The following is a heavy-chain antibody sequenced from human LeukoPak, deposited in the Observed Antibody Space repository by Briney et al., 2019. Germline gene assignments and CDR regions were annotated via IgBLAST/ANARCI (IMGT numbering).Heavy chain of an antibody. D-gene: IGHD3-10*01. J-gene: IGHJ5*02. Sequence: ASVKVSCKGSGYNFDRYGVNWVRQAPGQGLEWVGWISTYNGNTFYAQKFEGRVSMTTDTSTNTVYMDLRSLRSDDTAVYYCARERRITMVRGVFDPWGQGTLVTVSS. CDR2: ISTYNGNT. CDR1: GYNFDRYG. CDR3: ARERRITMVRGVFDP. V-gene: IGHV1-18*04.